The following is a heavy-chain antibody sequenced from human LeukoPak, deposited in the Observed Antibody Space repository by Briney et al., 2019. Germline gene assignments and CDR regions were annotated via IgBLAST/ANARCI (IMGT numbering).Heavy chain of an antibody. Sequence: GGSLRLSCAASGFTFSSYAMSWVRQAPGKGLESVSYISSSGSKIYYADSAKGRFTFSRDNAKNTLYLQMNSLRAEDTAIYYCAREPTMMRSFDYWGQGTLVTVSS. CDR2: ISSSGSKI. CDR1: GFTFSSYA. J-gene: IGHJ4*02. V-gene: IGHV3-21*05. CDR3: AREPTMMRSFDY. D-gene: IGHD3-22*01.